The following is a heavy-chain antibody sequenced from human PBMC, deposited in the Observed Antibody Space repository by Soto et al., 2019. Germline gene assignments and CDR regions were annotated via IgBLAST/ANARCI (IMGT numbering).Heavy chain of an antibody. D-gene: IGHD2-15*01. V-gene: IGHV1-69*06. CDR2: IIPIFGTA. Sequence: SVKVSCKASGGPFSSYAISLVRQAPGQGLEWMGGIIPIFGTANYAQKFQGRVTITAYKSTSTAYMELSSLRSEDTAVYYCASLAPVVVAATAYFDYWGQGTLVTVSS. CDR3: ASLAPVVVAATAYFDY. J-gene: IGHJ4*02. CDR1: GGPFSSYA.